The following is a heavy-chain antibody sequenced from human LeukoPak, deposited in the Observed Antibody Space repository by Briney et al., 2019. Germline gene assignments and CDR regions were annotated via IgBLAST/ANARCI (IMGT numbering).Heavy chain of an antibody. CDR3: ARQLRLHQDV. J-gene: IGHJ6*04. V-gene: IGHV4-59*08. CDR1: GGSINSYY. Sequence: SETLSLTCTVSGGSINSYYWSWIRQPPGKGLVWIGYIYYSGSINYNPSLKSRVTISVDTSKNEFSLKLSSVTAADTAVYYCARQLRLHQDVWGKGTTVTVSS. CDR2: IYYSGSI.